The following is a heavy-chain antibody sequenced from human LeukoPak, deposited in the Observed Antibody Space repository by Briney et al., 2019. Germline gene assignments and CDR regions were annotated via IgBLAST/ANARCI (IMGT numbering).Heavy chain of an antibody. Sequence: SETLSLTCTVSGGSISSYYWSWIRQPPGKGLEWIGYIYYSGSTNYNPSLKSRVTISVDTSKNQFSLKLSSVTAADTAVYYCARGRYGSGSRTPYYYGMDVWGQGATVTVSS. CDR2: IYYSGST. J-gene: IGHJ6*02. D-gene: IGHD3-10*01. V-gene: IGHV4-59*12. CDR1: GGSISSYY. CDR3: ARGRYGSGSRTPYYYGMDV.